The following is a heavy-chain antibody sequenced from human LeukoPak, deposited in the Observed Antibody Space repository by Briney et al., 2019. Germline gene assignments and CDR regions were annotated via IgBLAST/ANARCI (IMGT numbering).Heavy chain of an antibody. Sequence: GGSLRLSCAASGFTFDDYAMHWVRQAPGKGLEWVSYITSSSSIIYYADSVKGRFTISRDNAKNSLYLQMNSLRAEDTAVYYCARGTSVSSGWEDFDYWGQGTLVTVSS. CDR2: ITSSSSII. V-gene: IGHV3-48*01. CDR1: GFTFDDYA. J-gene: IGHJ4*02. D-gene: IGHD6-19*01. CDR3: ARGTSVSSGWEDFDY.